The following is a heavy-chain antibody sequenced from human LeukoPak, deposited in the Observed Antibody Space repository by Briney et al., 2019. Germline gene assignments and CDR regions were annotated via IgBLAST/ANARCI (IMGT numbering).Heavy chain of an antibody. V-gene: IGHV4-30-4*01. CDR2: IYYSGST. CDR1: GGSISSGDYY. CDR3: ARDQRSYYGDWFDP. J-gene: IGHJ5*02. D-gene: IGHD4-17*01. Sequence: SETLSLTCTVSGGSISSGDYYWSWIRQPPGTGLEWIGYIYYSGSTYYNPSLKSRVTISVDTSKNQFSLKLSSVTAADTALYYCARDQRSYYGDWFDPWGQGTLVTVSS.